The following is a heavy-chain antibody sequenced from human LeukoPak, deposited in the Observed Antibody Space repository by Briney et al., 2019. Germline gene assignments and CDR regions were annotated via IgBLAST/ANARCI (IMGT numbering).Heavy chain of an antibody. Sequence: GESLKISFKGSGYSFTNYWIGWVRQIPGKGMEWMGIIYPGDSDTIYSLPFQGKVTISAHKSITTAYQQWRSLKASDTAMYFCARRPYCSTTSCYSPYYYYYMDVWGKGTTVTVSS. CDR1: GYSFTNYW. D-gene: IGHD2-2*01. J-gene: IGHJ6*03. CDR3: ARRPYCSTTSCYSPYYYYYMDV. CDR2: IYPGDSDT. V-gene: IGHV5-51*01.